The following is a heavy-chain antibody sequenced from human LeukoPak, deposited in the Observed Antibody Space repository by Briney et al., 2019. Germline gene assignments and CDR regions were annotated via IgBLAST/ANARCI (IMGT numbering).Heavy chain of an antibody. CDR3: ARDYYGSGSYDY. J-gene: IGHJ4*02. CDR1: GGSISSSSYY. V-gene: IGHV4-39*07. Sequence: SETLSLTCTVSGGSISSSSYYWGWIRQPPGKGLEWIGGIYYSGSTYYNPSLKSRVTISVDTSKNQFSLKLSSVTAADTAVYYYARDYYGSGSYDYWGQGTLVTVSS. CDR2: IYYSGST. D-gene: IGHD3-10*01.